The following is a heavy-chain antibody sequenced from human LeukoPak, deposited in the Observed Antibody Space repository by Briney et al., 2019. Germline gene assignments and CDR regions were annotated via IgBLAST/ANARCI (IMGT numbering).Heavy chain of an antibody. CDR1: GFSFNNYA. J-gene: IGHJ4*02. CDR2: IIGSSGST. CDR3: AKGAYDYIEIAYFDY. Sequence: PGGSLRLSRVASGFSFNNYAMNWVRQAPGKRLEWVSLIIGSSGSTFYADSVKGRFTISRDKSKNTLYLQMNSLRAEDTAVYYCAKGAYDYIEIAYFDYWGQGSLVTVSS. V-gene: IGHV3-23*01. D-gene: IGHD5-12*01.